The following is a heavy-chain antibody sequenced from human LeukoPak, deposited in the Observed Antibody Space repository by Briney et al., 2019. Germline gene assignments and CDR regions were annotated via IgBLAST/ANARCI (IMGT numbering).Heavy chain of an antibody. J-gene: IGHJ6*02. CDR1: GFTVSSNY. CDR2: IYSGGST. D-gene: IGHD2-2*01. V-gene: IGHV3-53*05. CDR3: ARGDIVVVPAAKYYYYYYGMDV. Sequence: GGSLRLSCAASGFTVSSNYMSWVRQAPGKGLEWVSVIYSGGSTYYADSVKGRFTISRDNSKNTLYLQMNSLRAEDTAVYYCARGDIVVVPAAKYYYYYYGMDVWGQGTTVTVSS.